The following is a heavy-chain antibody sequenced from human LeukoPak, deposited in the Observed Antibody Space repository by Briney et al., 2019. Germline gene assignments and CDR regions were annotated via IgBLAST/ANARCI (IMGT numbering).Heavy chain of an antibody. CDR1: GGSISSYY. CDR2: IYYSGST. Sequence: SETLSLTCTVSGGSISSYYWSWIRQPPGKGLEWIGYIYYSGSTNYNPSLKSRVTISVDTSKNQFSLKLSSVTAADTAVYYCARSLGRSTNFDYWGQGTLVTVSS. CDR3: ARSLGRSTNFDY. V-gene: IGHV4-59*12. J-gene: IGHJ4*02. D-gene: IGHD2-8*01.